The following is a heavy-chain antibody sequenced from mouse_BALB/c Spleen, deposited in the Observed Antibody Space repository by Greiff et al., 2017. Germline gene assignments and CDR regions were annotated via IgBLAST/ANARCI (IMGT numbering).Heavy chain of an antibody. CDR1: GFTFSSFG. D-gene: IGHD2-4*01. V-gene: IGHV5-17*02. J-gene: IGHJ4*01. Sequence: DVMLVESGGGLVQPGGSRKLSCAASGFTFSSFGMHWVRQAPEKGLEWVAYISSGSSTIYYADTVKGRFTISRDNPKNTLFLQMTSLRSEDTAMYYCARGGLRRGYYYAMDYWGQGTSVTVSS. CDR3: ARGGLRRGYYYAMDY. CDR2: ISSGSSTI.